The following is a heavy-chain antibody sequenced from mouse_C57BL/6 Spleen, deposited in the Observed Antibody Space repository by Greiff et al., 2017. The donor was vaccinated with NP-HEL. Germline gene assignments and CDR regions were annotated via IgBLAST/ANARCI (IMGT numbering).Heavy chain of an antibody. V-gene: IGHV14-4*01. J-gene: IGHJ3*01. CDR3: ALYDGYYGGFAY. Sequence: VQLQQSGAELVRPGASVKLSCTASGFNIKDDYMHWVKQRPEQGLEWIGWIDPENGDTEYASKFQGKATITADTSSNTAYLQLSSLTSEDTAVYYCALYDGYYGGFAYWGQGTLVTVSA. CDR2: IDPENGDT. CDR1: GFNIKDDY. D-gene: IGHD2-3*01.